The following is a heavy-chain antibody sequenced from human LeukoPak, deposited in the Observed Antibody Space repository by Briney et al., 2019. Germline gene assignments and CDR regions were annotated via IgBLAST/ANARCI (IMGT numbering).Heavy chain of an antibody. J-gene: IGHJ1*01. CDR2: INTNTGNP. V-gene: IGHV7-4-1*02. D-gene: IGHD6-13*01. CDR3: ASTIAAAGKGAEYFQH. Sequence: ASVNVSCKASGYTFTSYAMNWVRQAPGQGLEWMGWINTNTGNPTYAQGFTGRFVFSLDTSVSTEYLQISSVKVEDTAVYYCASTIAAAGKGAEYFQHWGQGTLVTVSS. CDR1: GYTFTSYA.